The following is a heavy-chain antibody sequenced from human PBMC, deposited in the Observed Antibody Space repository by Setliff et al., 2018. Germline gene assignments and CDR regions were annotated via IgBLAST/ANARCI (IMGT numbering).Heavy chain of an antibody. D-gene: IGHD2-15*01. J-gene: IGHJ4*02. CDR1: GYTFTSYG. Sequence: ASVKVSCKASGYTFTSYGISWVRQAPGQGLEWMGWISAYNGNTNYAQKLQGRVTMTTDTSTNTAYMEVRSLGSDDAAMYYCARAVGYCSGGSCYKGDDYWGQGTLVTVSS. CDR2: ISAYNGNT. V-gene: IGHV1-18*01. CDR3: ARAVGYCSGGSCYKGDDY.